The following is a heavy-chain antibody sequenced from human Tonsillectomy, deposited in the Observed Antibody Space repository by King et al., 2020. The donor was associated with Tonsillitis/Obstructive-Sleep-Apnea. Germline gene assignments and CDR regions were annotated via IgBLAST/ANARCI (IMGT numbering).Heavy chain of an antibody. CDR2: ISAHNGHT. V-gene: IGHV1-18*01. CDR3: ARDSMSHYYDSSAYSTFNY. D-gene: IGHD3-22*01. J-gene: IGHJ4*02. CDR1: GYTFTNYG. Sequence: VQLVESGAEVKKPGASVKVSCKASGYTFTNYGISWVRQAPGQGLEWMAWISAHNGHTNYAQKLQGRVTMTTDTSTSTAYMELRSLRSDDTAVYYCARDSMSHYYDSSAYSTFNYWGQGTLVTVSS.